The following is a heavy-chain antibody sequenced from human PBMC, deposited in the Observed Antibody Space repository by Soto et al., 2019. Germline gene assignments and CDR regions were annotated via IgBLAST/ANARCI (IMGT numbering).Heavy chain of an antibody. CDR3: ARGFFGIAAAPNFYYYYYYGMDV. CDR2: ISAYNGNT. CDR1: GYTFTSYG. Sequence: WASVKVSCKASGYTFTSYGISWVRQAPGQGLEWMGWISAYNGNTNYAQKLQGRVTMTTDTSTSTAYMELRSLRSDDTAVYYCARGFFGIAAAPNFYYYYYYGMDVWGQGTTVTVSS. D-gene: IGHD6-13*01. J-gene: IGHJ6*02. V-gene: IGHV1-18*04.